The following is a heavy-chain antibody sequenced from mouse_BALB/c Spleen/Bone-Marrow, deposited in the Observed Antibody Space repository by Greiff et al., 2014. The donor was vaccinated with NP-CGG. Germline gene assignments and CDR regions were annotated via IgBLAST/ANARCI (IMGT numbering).Heavy chain of an antibody. V-gene: IGHV7-3*02. CDR1: GFTFTDYY. J-gene: IGHJ2*01. Sequence: EVKVEESGGGLVQPGGSLRLSCATSGFTFTDYYMNWVRQPPGKVLEWLGFIRNKANGYTTEYSASVKGRFTISRDNSQNILYLQMNTLRAEDSATYYCARDKGRVFFDYWGQGTTLTVSS. CDR3: ARDKGRVFFDY. CDR2: IRNKANGYTT.